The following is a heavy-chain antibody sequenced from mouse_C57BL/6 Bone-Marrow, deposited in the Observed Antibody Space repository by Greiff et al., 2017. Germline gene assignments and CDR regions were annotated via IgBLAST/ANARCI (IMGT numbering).Heavy chain of an antibody. D-gene: IGHD1-1*01. Sequence: QVQLQQSGAKLVMPGASVKLSCKASGYTFTSYWMHWVKQRPGQGLEWIGEIDPSDSYTNYNQKFKGKSTLTVDKSSSTAYMQLSSLTSEDSAVYYCARDGSSYDWFAYWGQGTLVTVSA. CDR1: GYTFTSYW. V-gene: IGHV1-69*01. CDR2: IDPSDSYT. J-gene: IGHJ3*01. CDR3: ARDGSSYDWFAY.